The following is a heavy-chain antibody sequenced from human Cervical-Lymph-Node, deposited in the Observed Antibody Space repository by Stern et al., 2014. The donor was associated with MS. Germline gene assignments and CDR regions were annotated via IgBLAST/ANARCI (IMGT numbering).Heavy chain of an antibody. D-gene: IGHD6-19*01. J-gene: IGHJ6*02. CDR1: GYTFTSYD. V-gene: IGHV1-8*01. CDR3: ASSTSSAHYYYYAMDV. CDR2: MNPNSGDT. Sequence: QVQLVQSGAEVKKPGASVKVSCKASGYTFTSYDINWVRQATGQGLEWMGWMNPNSGDTGYPQKFQGRVTMTRNTSISTDYMELSSLRSEDTAVYYCASSTSSAHYYYYAMDVWGQGTTVTVSS.